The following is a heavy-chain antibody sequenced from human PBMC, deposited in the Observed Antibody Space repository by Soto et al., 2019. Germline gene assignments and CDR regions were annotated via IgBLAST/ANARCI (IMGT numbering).Heavy chain of an antibody. D-gene: IGHD6-13*01. CDR2: INSSSSYT. CDR1: GFTFSDYY. Sequence: QVQLVESGGGLVKPGGSLRLSCAASGFTFSDYYMSWIRQAPGKGLEWVSYINSSSSYTNYADSVKGRFTISGDNAKNSLYLQMNSLRAEDTAVYYCARTIAAGGGRRCFDLWGRGTLVTVSS. CDR3: ARTIAAGGGRRCFDL. J-gene: IGHJ2*01. V-gene: IGHV3-11*05.